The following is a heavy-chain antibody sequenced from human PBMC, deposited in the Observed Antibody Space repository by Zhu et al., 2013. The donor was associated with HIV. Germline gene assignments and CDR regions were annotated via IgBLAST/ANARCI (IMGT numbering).Heavy chain of an antibody. D-gene: IGHD7-27*01. J-gene: IGHJ4*02. CDR1: GYTFTSYY. CDR2: INPSGGST. Sequence: QVQLVQSGAEVKKPGASVKVSCKASGYTFTSYYMHWVRQAPGQGLEWMGIINPSGGSTSYAQKFQGRVTMTRDTSTSTVYMELSSLRSEDTAVYYCASEPKPKLGIGGHFDYWGQGTLVTGLL. V-gene: IGHV1-46*01. CDR3: ASEPKPKLGIGGHFDY.